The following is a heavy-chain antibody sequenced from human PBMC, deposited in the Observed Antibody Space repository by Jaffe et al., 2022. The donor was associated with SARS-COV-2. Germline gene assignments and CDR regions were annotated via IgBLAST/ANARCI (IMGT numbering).Heavy chain of an antibody. CDR1: GFTFSSYA. D-gene: IGHD2-2*01. CDR3: ASSLHQLPHDY. CDR2: ISYDGSNK. V-gene: IGHV3-30*04. J-gene: IGHJ4*02. Sequence: QVQLVESGGGVVQPGRSLRLSCAASGFTFSSYAMHWVRQAPGKGLEWVAVISYDGSNKYYADSVKGRFTISRDNSKNTLYLQMNSLRAEDTAVYYCASSLHQLPHDYWGQGTLVTVSS.